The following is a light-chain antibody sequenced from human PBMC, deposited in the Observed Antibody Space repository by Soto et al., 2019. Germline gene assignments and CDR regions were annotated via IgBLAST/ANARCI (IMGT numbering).Light chain of an antibody. CDR3: LQHYSYPFP. V-gene: IGKV1-17*02. J-gene: IGKJ2*01. CDR1: QGIRSD. CDR2: AAS. Sequence: DIQMTQSPSSLSASVGDRVTITCRASQGIRSDLVWYQQKPGKAPKRLIYAASNLHSGVPLRFRGGGSGTAFTLTISHRKTEYVAAYYCLQHYSYPFPFGPGTKMEMK.